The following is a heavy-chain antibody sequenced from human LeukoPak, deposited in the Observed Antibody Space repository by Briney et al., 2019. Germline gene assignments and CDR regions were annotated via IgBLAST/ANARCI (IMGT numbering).Heavy chain of an antibody. V-gene: IGHV4-59*01. CDR1: GGSISSYY. J-gene: IGHJ4*02. D-gene: IGHD5-12*01. Sequence: SETLSLTCTVSGGSISSYYWSWIRQPPGKGLEWIGYIYYSGSTNYNPSLKSRVTISVDTSKNQFSLKLSSVTAADTAVYYCARNDGYSGYGHDYWGQGTLATVSS. CDR2: IYYSGST. CDR3: ARNDGYSGYGHDY.